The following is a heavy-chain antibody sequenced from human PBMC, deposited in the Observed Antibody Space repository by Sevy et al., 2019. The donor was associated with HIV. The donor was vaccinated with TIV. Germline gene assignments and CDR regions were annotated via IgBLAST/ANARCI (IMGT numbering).Heavy chain of an antibody. CDR1: RFIFNDYG. Sequence: GGSLRLSCAASRFIFNDYGMHWVRQAPGKGVEWVAFIQYDGNDKYYADSMRGRFTISRDNSKNMLFLQMNSLRSEDTAMYYCAKNTAAAGAGGFDYWGQGTLVTVSS. J-gene: IGHJ4*02. V-gene: IGHV3-30*02. CDR2: IQYDGNDK. CDR3: AKNTAAAGAGGFDY. D-gene: IGHD6-13*01.